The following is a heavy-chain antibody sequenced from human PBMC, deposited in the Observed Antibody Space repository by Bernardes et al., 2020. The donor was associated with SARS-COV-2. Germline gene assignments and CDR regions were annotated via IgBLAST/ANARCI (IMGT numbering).Heavy chain of an antibody. CDR2: ISTTGTTI. V-gene: IGHV3-48*03. Sequence: APGKGLEWVSYISTTGTTIYSDSVRGRFTISRDTAENSLHLQMNSLRAAETSVYYCAREAVKDGWTDGVDAFDIWGQGTMVTVSS. CDR3: AREAVKDGWTDGVDAFDI. D-gene: IGHD2-15*01. J-gene: IGHJ3*02.